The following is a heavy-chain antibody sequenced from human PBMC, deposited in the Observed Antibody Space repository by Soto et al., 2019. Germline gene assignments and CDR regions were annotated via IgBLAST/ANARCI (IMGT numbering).Heavy chain of an antibody. V-gene: IGHV4-59*06. Sequence: TSETLSLTCHVSGGSISSYYWSWIRQPPGKGLEWSGYIYYSGSTYYNPSLKSRVTISVDTSKNQFSLKLSSVTAADTAVYYCARDSEVTPYYYDGMDVWGQGTTVTVSS. J-gene: IGHJ6*02. CDR2: IYYSGST. CDR1: GGSISSYY. CDR3: ARDSEVTPYYYDGMDV. D-gene: IGHD4-4*01.